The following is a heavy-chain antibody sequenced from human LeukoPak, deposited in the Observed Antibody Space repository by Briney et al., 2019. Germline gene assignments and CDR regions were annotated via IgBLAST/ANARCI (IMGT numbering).Heavy chain of an antibody. J-gene: IGHJ1*01. V-gene: IGHV3-53*01. D-gene: IGHD6-13*01. CDR3: ARLIAAAGTRYFQH. CDR1: GFTVSSNY. CDR2: IYSGGST. Sequence: PGGSLRLSCAASGFTVSSNYMSWVRQAPGKGLEWVSVIYSGGSTYYADSVKGRFTISRDNSKNTLYLQMNSLRAEDTAVYYCARLIAAAGTRYFQHWGQGTLVTVSS.